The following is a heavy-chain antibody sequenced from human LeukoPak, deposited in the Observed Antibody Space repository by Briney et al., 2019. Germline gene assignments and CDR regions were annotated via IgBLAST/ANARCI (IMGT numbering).Heavy chain of an antibody. Sequence: SETLSLTCTVSGGSISTYYWSWIRQPPGKGLEWIGYIYYSGSTNYNPSLKSRVTISVDTSKNQFSLKLSSVTAADTAVYYCARVSYDSSGYYLTHFDYWGQGTLVTVSS. CDR3: ARVSYDSSGYYLTHFDY. J-gene: IGHJ4*02. V-gene: IGHV4-59*01. D-gene: IGHD3-22*01. CDR1: GGSISTYY. CDR2: IYYSGST.